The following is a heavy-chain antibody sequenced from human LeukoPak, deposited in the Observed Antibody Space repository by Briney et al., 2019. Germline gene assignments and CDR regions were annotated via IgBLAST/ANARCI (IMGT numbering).Heavy chain of an antibody. D-gene: IGHD5-12*01. Sequence: ASVKVSCKASGYTFTSYDTNWVRQATGQGLEWMGWMNPNSGNTGYAQKFQGRVTMTRNTSISTAYMELSSLRSEDTAVYYCVRADTVATGDFDYWGQGTLVTVSS. J-gene: IGHJ4*02. CDR3: VRADTVATGDFDY. V-gene: IGHV1-8*01. CDR1: GYTFTSYD. CDR2: MNPNSGNT.